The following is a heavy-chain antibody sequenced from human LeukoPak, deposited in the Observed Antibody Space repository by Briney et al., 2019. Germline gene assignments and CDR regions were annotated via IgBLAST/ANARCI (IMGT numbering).Heavy chain of an antibody. CDR1: GYTLTELS. J-gene: IGHJ5*02. V-gene: IGHV1-24*01. Sequence: ASVKVSCKVSGYTLTELSMHWVRQAPGKGLEWMGGFDPEDGETIYAQKFQGRVTMTEDTSTDTAYMELSSLRSEDTAVYYCATLTMVRGVIIFNWFDPWGQGTLVTVSS. CDR3: ATLTMVRGVIIFNWFDP. D-gene: IGHD3-10*01. CDR2: FDPEDGET.